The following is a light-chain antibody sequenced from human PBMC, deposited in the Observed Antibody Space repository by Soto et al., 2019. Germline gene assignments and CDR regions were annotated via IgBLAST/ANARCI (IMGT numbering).Light chain of an antibody. CDR2: WAS. CDR1: QSVLYSSNNNNY. V-gene: IGKV4-1*01. Sequence: DIVMTQSPDSLAVSLGERATINCKSSQSVLYSSNNNNYLAWYQQKPGQPPKLLIYWASIREPGVPDRFSGSGSGTDFTLTISSLQAEDVAVYYCQQYYSSPLYTFGQGTKLEIK. J-gene: IGKJ2*01. CDR3: QQYYSSPLYT.